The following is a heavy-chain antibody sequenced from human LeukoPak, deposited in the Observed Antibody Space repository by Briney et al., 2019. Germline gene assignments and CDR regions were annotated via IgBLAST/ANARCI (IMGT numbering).Heavy chain of an antibody. D-gene: IGHD4-17*01. CDR1: GGSISSSNW. Sequence: SGTLSLTCAVSGGSISSSNWWSWVRQPPGKGLEWIGEIYHSGSTNYNPSLKTRVTISVDKSKNQFSLKLSSVTAADTAVYYCARASHDYGDYSHFDYWGQGTLVTVSS. CDR3: ARASHDYGDYSHFDY. V-gene: IGHV4-4*02. CDR2: IYHSGST. J-gene: IGHJ4*02.